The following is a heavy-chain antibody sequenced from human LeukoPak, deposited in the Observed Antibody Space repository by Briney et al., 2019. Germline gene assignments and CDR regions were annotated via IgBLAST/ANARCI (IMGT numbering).Heavy chain of an antibody. CDR2: IWPDGSDK. CDR1: GFIFSEYW. Sequence: GGSLRLSCAASGFIFSEYWVAWVRQAPGKGREWVANIWPDGSDKYHVDSVRGRFTISRDNALYSLNLQMNSLRAEDSGVYYCGRWGVNAGLDRWGQGTLVIVSS. D-gene: IGHD3-10*01. CDR3: GRWGVNAGLDR. V-gene: IGHV3-7*01. J-gene: IGHJ5*02.